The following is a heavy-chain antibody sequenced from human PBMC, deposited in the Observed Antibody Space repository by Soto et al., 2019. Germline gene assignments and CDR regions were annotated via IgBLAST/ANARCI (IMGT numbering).Heavy chain of an antibody. V-gene: IGHV3-53*02. D-gene: IGHD2-2*01. CDR3: ARDRRDCSSVIGYGSFYYGMDV. Sequence: EVQLVETGGGLIQPGGSLRLSCAASGFIVSSHYMSWVRQAPGKGLEWVSAIYSGGSTYYTDSVQGRFTISRDVSKNILYLQMNSLRANDTAVYYCARDRRDCSSVIGYGSFYYGMDVGGQGTTVIVSS. J-gene: IGHJ6*02. CDR2: IYSGGST. CDR1: GFIVSSHY.